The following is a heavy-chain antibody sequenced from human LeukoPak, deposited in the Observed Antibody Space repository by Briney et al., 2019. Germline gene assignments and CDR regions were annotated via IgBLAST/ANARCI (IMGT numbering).Heavy chain of an antibody. D-gene: IGHD5-18*01. J-gene: IGHJ5*02. Sequence: SETLSLTCTVSGGSISSYYWSWIRQPPGKGLEWIGEINHSGSTNYNPSLKSRVTISVDTSKNQFSLKLSSVTAADTAVYYCARRSGGHSYGRQRNWFDPWGQGTLVTVSS. CDR1: GGSISSYY. V-gene: IGHV4-34*01. CDR2: INHSGST. CDR3: ARRSGGHSYGRQRNWFDP.